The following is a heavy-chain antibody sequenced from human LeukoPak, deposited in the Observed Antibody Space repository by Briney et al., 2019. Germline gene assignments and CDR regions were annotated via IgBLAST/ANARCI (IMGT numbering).Heavy chain of an antibody. V-gene: IGHV3-30*18. J-gene: IGHJ3*02. D-gene: IGHD3-10*01. CDR3: AKGILWFGELWYAFDI. CDR1: GFTFSSYG. CDR2: ISYDGSNK. Sequence: GGSLRLSCAASGFTFSSYGMHWVRQAPGKGLEWVAVISYDGSNKYYADSVKGRFTISRDNSKNTLYLQMNSLRAEDTAAYYCAKGILWFGELWYAFDIWGQGTMVTVSS.